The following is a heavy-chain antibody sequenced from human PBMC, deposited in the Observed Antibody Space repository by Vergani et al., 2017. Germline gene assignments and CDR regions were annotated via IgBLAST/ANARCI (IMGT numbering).Heavy chain of an antibody. J-gene: IGHJ5*02. Sequence: EVQLVESGGGLVQPGRSLRLSCAASGFTFDDYAMHWVRQAPGKGLEWVSGISWNSGSIGYADSVKDRFTISRDNAKNSLYLQMNSLRADDTALYYCVKEYVSSRQLLNGVWFDRGGQGTLVTVSS. D-gene: IGHD2-2*01. CDR3: VKEYVSSRQLLNGVWFDR. CDR2: ISWNSGSI. CDR1: GFTFDDYA. V-gene: IGHV3-9*01.